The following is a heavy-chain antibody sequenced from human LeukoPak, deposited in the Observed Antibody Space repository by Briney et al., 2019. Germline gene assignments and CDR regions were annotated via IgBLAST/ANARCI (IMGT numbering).Heavy chain of an antibody. CDR3: ARDPPFLEWSPGWFDP. CDR2: IKQDGSEK. J-gene: IGHJ5*02. Sequence: GGSLRLSCAASGFTFSSYWMSWVRQAPGKGLEWVANIKQDGSEKYYVDSVKGRFTISRDNAKNSLYLQMNSLRAEDTAVYYCARDPPFLEWSPGWFDPWGQGTLVTVSS. CDR1: GFTFSSYW. V-gene: IGHV3-7*01. D-gene: IGHD3-3*02.